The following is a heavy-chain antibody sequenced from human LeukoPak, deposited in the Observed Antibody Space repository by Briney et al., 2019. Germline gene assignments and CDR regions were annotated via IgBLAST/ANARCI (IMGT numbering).Heavy chain of an antibody. D-gene: IGHD6-13*01. CDR1: GFTFSSYA. V-gene: IGHV3-23*01. J-gene: IGHJ4*02. CDR3: AKERSLGVAAASNY. Sequence: PGGSLRLSCAASGFTFSSYAMSWVRQAPGKGLEWVSSISGSGDSTYYADSVKGRFTISRDNSKNTLYLQMNSLRAEDTAVYYCAKERSLGVAAASNYWGQRTLVTVSS. CDR2: ISGSGDST.